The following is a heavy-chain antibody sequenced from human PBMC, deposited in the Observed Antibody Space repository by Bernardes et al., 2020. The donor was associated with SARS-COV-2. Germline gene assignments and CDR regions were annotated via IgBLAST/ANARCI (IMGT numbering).Heavy chain of an antibody. CDR3: AVSSCGIDCYIGGLPSSKLGMDL. V-gene: IGHV4-39*01. D-gene: IGHD2-21*02. J-gene: IGHJ6*03. Sequence: SETLSRTCTVSGGSISSSNYYWGWIRQAHGKELQCYSSIYSRGNSYYNPSLPSRATESVDTSKNQFSLRLSFVTAADTAVYYCAVSSCGIDCYIGGLPSSKLGMDLRGHGPT. CDR1: GGSISSSNYY. CDR2: IYSRGNS.